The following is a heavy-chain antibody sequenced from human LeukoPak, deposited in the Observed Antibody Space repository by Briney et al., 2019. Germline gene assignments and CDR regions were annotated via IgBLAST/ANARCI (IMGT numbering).Heavy chain of an antibody. CDR2: IWYDGSNA. D-gene: IGHD4/OR15-4a*01. V-gene: IGHV3-33*01. CDR3: ARDRGAGKYYDY. J-gene: IGHJ4*02. CDR1: GFTFRNHG. Sequence: GGSLRLSCAASGFTFRNHGMHWVRQAPGKGLEWVAIIWYDGSNAYYADSVKGRFTVSRDNSKKVLYLQMNSLRVEDTAVYYCARDRGAGKYYDYWGQGTLVTVSS.